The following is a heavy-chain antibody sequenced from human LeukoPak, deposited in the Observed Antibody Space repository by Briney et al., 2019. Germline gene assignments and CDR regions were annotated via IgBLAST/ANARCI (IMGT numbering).Heavy chain of an antibody. CDR3: AMRGDY. Sequence: PGGSLRLSCAASGFTFSRYQMNWVRQAPGRGLEWVSYISSNCSTIYYADSVTGRFTISRDNAKNSLYLQMDSLRAEDTAVYYCAMRGDYWGQGTLVTVSS. CDR1: GFTFSRYQ. CDR2: ISSNCSTI. J-gene: IGHJ4*02. V-gene: IGHV3-48*03.